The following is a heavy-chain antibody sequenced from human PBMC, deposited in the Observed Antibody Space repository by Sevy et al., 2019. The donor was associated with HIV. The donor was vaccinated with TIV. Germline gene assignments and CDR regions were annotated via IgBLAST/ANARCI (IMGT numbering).Heavy chain of an antibody. CDR3: ARELISGRYYGMDV. Sequence: SETLSLTCTVSGGSISSYYWNWIRQSPGKGLEWIGYIYYTGSTNYNPSLKSRVTISVDTSKNQFSLKLTSVTAADTAVYYFARELISGRYYGMDVWGQGTTVTVSS. D-gene: IGHD6-19*01. J-gene: IGHJ6*02. CDR2: IYYTGST. CDR1: GGSISSYY. V-gene: IGHV4-59*01.